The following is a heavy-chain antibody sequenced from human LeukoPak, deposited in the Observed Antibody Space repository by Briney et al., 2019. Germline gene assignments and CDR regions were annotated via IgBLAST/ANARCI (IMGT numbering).Heavy chain of an antibody. D-gene: IGHD5-12*01. Sequence: SETLSLTCTVSGGSISSYYWSWIRQPAGKGLEWIGRIYTSGSTNYNPSLKSRVTMSVDTSKNRFSLKLSSVTAADTAVYYCARDGGYSGYEYYYYYYTDVWGKGTTVTVSS. CDR1: GGSISSYY. J-gene: IGHJ6*03. V-gene: IGHV4-4*07. CDR2: IYTSGST. CDR3: ARDGGYSGYEYYYYYYTDV.